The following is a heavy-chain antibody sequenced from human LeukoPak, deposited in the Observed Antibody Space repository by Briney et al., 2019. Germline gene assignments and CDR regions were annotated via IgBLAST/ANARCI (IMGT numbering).Heavy chain of an antibody. CDR1: GGTFSSYA. D-gene: IGHD3-16*01. J-gene: IGHJ6*02. CDR3: ARGVPMDV. Sequence: GASVKVSCKASGGTFSSYAISWVRQAPGQGLEWMGRTIPILGIANYAQKLQGRVTITADKSTSTAYMELSSLRSEDTAVYYCARGVPMDVWGQGTTVTVSS. V-gene: IGHV1-69*04. CDR2: TIPILGIA.